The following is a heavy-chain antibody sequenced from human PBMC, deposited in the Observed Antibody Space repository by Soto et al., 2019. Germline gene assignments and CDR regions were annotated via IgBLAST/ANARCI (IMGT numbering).Heavy chain of an antibody. CDR3: ARDRGVGGVIDN. V-gene: IGHV1-69*08. CDR2: IIPIIEIA. J-gene: IGHJ4*02. Sequence: QVQLVQSGAEVKKPGSSVKVSCKASGGTFSSYTFSWVRQAPGQGLEWMARIIPIIEIANYAQKFQGRVRLTAEKPTSTFYMGLGSLRFENRAVYYCARDRGVGGVIDNWGQGTLVTVSS. CDR1: GGTFSSYT. D-gene: IGHD3-10*01.